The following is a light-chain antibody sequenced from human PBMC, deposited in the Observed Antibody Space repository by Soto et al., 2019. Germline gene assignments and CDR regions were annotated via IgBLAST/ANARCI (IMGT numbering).Light chain of an antibody. V-gene: IGKV3-15*01. CDR3: QQYNNWLIT. J-gene: IGKJ5*01. CDR1: QSLTTN. CDR2: GAS. Sequence: EIMMTQSPATLSVSPGERATLSCRASQSLTTNLAWYQQEPGQAPRLLIYGASTRATGIPARFSGSGSGTEFTLTISSLQSEDFAVYYCQQYNNWLITFGQGTRLEI.